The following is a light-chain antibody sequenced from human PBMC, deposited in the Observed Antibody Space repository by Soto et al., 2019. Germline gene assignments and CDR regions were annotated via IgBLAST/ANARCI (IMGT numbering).Light chain of an antibody. Sequence: EIVMTQSPATLSVSPGERATLSCRASQSVSSYLAWYQQKPGQAPRLLIHGAFTRATGIPARFSGSGSGTEFTLTISSLQSEDFAVFYCQQYNQWPITFGQGTRLEIK. CDR3: QQYNQWPIT. V-gene: IGKV3-15*01. J-gene: IGKJ5*01. CDR2: GAF. CDR1: QSVSSY.